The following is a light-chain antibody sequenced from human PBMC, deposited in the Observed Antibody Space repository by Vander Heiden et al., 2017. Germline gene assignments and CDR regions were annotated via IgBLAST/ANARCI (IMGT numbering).Light chain of an antibody. CDR1: KLGDKY. V-gene: IGLV3-1*01. CDR3: QAWDSSTGV. Sequence: SYELTPPPSVSVSPGQPATVTCSGDKLGDKYACWYQQKPGQSLVLVIYQDTKRPSGIPERFSGSNSGNTATLTISGTQAMDEADYYCQAWDSSTGVFGTGTKVTVL. CDR2: QDT. J-gene: IGLJ1*01.